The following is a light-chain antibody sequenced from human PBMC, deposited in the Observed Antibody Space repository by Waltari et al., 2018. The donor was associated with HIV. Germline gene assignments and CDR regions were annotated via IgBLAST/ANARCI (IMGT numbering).Light chain of an antibody. CDR1: SHDGGEYNS. CDR3: CSYAGSSTYV. CDR2: DVS. J-gene: IGLJ1*01. V-gene: IGLV2-23*02. Sequence: QSALTQPASVSGSPGQSITFSCLGTSHDGGEYNSVYWYPQLPGKAPRLMIYDVSKRPSGVSNRFSGSKSGNTASLTISGLQADDEADYYCCSYAGSSTYVFGTGTKVTVL.